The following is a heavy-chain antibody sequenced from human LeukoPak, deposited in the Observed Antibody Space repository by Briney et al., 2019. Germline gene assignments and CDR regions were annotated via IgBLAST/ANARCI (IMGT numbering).Heavy chain of an antibody. J-gene: IGHJ4*02. D-gene: IGHD4-23*01. CDR1: GGSISSSTYY. V-gene: IGHV4-39*07. CDR2: IYYSGNT. CDR3: ARVSRGNSVGGDY. Sequence: PSETLSLTCTVSGGSISSSTYYWGWIRQPPGKGLEWIGNIYYSGNTYYNPSLKSRVTISVDTSKNQFSLNLSSVTAADTAMYYCARVSRGNSVGGDYWGQGTLVTVSS.